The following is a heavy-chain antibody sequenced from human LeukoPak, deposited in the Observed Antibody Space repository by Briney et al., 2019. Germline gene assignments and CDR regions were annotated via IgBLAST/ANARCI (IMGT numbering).Heavy chain of an antibody. Sequence: GGSLRLPCAASGFTFSSYGMHWVRQAPGKGLEWVAVIWYGGSNKYYADSVKGRFTISRDNSKNTLYLQMNSLRAEDTAAYYCAKDRGIAVAGDAFDIWGQGTMVTVSS. D-gene: IGHD6-19*01. CDR2: IWYGGSNK. CDR1: GFTFSSYG. CDR3: AKDRGIAVAGDAFDI. J-gene: IGHJ3*02. V-gene: IGHV3-30*02.